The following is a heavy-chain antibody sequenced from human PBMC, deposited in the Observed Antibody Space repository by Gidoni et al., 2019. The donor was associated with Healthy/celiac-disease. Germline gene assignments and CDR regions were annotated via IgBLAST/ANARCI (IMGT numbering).Heavy chain of an antibody. CDR1: GFPFSNAG. Sequence: EVQLVESGGGLGKPGGSRELAGRASGFPFSNAGIHGARQAPGKGLEWVGRIKSKTDGGTTDYAAPVKGRFTISRDDSKNTLYLQMNSLKTEDTAVYYCTTEVPLLWFGELLTDGMDVWGQGTTVTVSS. V-gene: IGHV3-15*07. CDR3: TTEVPLLWFGELLTDGMDV. CDR2: IKSKTDGGTT. J-gene: IGHJ6*02. D-gene: IGHD3-10*01.